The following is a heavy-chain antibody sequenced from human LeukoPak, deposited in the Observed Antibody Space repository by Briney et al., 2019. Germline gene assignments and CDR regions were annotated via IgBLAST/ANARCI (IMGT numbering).Heavy chain of an antibody. V-gene: IGHV3-30-3*01. Sequence: PGRSLRLSCAASGFTFSNYAMHWVRQAPGEGLEWVAVISYDGSNKYYADSVKGRFTISRDNSKNTLYLQMNSLRAEDTAVYYCATGNDAADYWGQGTLVTVSS. CDR3: ATGNDAADY. D-gene: IGHD1-1*01. CDR1: GFTFSNYA. CDR2: ISYDGSNK. J-gene: IGHJ4*02.